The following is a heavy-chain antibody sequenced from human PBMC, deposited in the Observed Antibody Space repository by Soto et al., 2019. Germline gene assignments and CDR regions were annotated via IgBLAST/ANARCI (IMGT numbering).Heavy chain of an antibody. CDR2: IYHSVST. CDR1: GGSIRSGSYS. CDR3: ARVPDY. Sequence: QLQLLESGSGLVKPSQTLSLTCAVSGGSIRSGSYSWGWIRQPPGKGLEWIGYIYHSVSTYYNPSLESRVTISVDRSKNQFSLRLSSVTAADTAVYYCARVPDYWGQGTLVTVSS. V-gene: IGHV4-30-2*01. J-gene: IGHJ4*02.